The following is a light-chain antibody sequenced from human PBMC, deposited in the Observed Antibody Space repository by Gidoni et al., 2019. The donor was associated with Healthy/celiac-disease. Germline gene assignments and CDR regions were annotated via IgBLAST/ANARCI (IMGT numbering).Light chain of an antibody. CDR3: QQYYSTPRLT. CDR1: QSVLYSSNNKNY. V-gene: IGKV4-1*01. CDR2: WAS. Sequence: DIVMTQSPDSLAVSLGERATINCKSSQSVLYSSNNKNYLAWYQQKPGQPPKLLIYWASTRESGVPDRFSGSGSGTDFTLTISSLQAEDVAVYYCQQYYSTPRLTFGGGTKVE. J-gene: IGKJ4*01.